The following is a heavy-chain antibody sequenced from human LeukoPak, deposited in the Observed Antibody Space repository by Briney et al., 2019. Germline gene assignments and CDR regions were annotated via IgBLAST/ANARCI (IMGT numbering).Heavy chain of an antibody. Sequence: ASVKVSCKASGYTFTSYDINWVRRATGQGLEWMGWMNPNSGNTGYAQKFQGRVTMTRNTSISTAYMELSSLRSEDTAVYYCARGHRSYSSGWYGDYWGQGTLVTVSS. CDR1: GYTFTSYD. CDR3: ARGHRSYSSGWYGDY. V-gene: IGHV1-8*01. CDR2: MNPNSGNT. D-gene: IGHD6-19*01. J-gene: IGHJ4*02.